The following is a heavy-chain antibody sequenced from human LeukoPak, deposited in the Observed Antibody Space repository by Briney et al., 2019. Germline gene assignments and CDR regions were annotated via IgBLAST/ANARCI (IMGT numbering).Heavy chain of an antibody. CDR3: AKGLHPGSIAAAGYECDY. CDR2: ISGNDGRI. Sequence: GGSLRHSSAAPGLTFDVYALQWGRDGLGEGLECVSGISGNDGRIGYADSVEDRFTISRDNAKNPLHLQMNSLRAEDTALYYCAKGLHPGSIAAAGYECDYCGERNLVTASS. CDR1: GLTFDVYA. J-gene: IGHJ4*02. D-gene: IGHD6-25*01. V-gene: IGHV3-9*01.